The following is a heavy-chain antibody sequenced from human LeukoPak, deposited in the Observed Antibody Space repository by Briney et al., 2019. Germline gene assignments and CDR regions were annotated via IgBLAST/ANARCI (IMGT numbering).Heavy chain of an antibody. CDR1: GFTFSSYA. CDR3: AKVLAYYDFRSGYQYFDY. J-gene: IGHJ4*02. CDR2: ISGSGGST. V-gene: IGHV3-23*01. D-gene: IGHD3-3*01. Sequence: GGSLRLSCAASGFTFSSYAMSWVRQAPGKGLEWVSAISGSGGSTYYADSVKGRFTISRDNSKNTLYLQMNSLRAEDTAVYYCAKVLAYYDFRSGYQYFDYWGQGTLVTVSS.